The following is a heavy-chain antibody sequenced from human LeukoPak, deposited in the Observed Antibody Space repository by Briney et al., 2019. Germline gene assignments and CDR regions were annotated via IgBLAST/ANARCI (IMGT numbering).Heavy chain of an antibody. J-gene: IGHJ4*02. Sequence: PSETLSLTCTVSVGSISSYYWSWIRQPPGKGLEWIGYIYYSGSTNYNPSLKSRVTISVDTSKNQFSLRLSSVTAADTAAYYCARGGVLKSVDYWGQGTLVAVSS. V-gene: IGHV4-59*01. CDR2: IYYSGST. CDR1: VGSISSYY. CDR3: ARGGVLKSVDY. D-gene: IGHD3-16*01.